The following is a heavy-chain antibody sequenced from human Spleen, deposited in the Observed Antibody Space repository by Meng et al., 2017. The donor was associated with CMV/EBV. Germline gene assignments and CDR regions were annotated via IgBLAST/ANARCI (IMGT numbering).Heavy chain of an antibody. Sequence: KISCKVSGYTFTDYYMHWVQQAPGKGLEWMGLIDPEDSKTVYAERFQGRVTITADTSTDTAYMELSSLRSEDTATYYCASGNYDWFDPWGQGTLVTVSS. J-gene: IGHJ5*02. CDR1: GYTFTDYY. D-gene: IGHD1-26*01. CDR3: ASGNYDWFDP. CDR2: IDPEDSKT. V-gene: IGHV1-69-2*01.